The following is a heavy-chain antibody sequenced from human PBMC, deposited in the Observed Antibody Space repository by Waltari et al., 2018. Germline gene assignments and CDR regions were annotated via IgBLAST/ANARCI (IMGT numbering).Heavy chain of an antibody. CDR1: GGSFSSYH. CDR3: AGWVSPTRSFDF. J-gene: IGHJ4*02. V-gene: IGHV4-59*08. Sequence: QVQLQESGPGLVKPSETLSLTCTVSGGSFSSYHWNWIRQPPGKGLEWIGFVYHTGFTKYNPSLQSRVTISVDRSRNEFSLKLTSVTAADTAVHYCAGWVSPTRSFDFWGQGALVTESS. CDR2: VYHTGFT.